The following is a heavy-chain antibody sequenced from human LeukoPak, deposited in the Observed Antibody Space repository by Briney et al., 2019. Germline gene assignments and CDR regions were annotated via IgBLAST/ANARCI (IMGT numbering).Heavy chain of an antibody. Sequence: GGSLRLSCSASGFSFSRYAMHWVRQAPGKGLEYVSTINHDGGSTHYADSVKGRFTISRDNSKNTVYLQMSSLRVEDTAVYYCVKDLLVYEALASTPWGQGTLVTVSS. CDR2: INHDGGST. V-gene: IGHV3-64D*06. J-gene: IGHJ4*02. CDR1: GFSFSRYA. CDR3: VKDLLVYEALASTP. D-gene: IGHD6-19*01.